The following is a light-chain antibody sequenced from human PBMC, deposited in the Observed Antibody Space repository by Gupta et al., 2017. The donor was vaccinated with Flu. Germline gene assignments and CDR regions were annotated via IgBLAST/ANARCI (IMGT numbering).Light chain of an antibody. V-gene: IGLV1-40*01. J-gene: IGLJ3*02. CDR3: QSYDNSLSGSKV. CDR1: DSNIAAPFG. CDR2: GNN. Sequence: QSVLTQPPSVSGVPGQRVTIYCTGSDSNIAAPFGVHWYQQLPGAAPTLLIYGNNKRPSGVPDRFSGSKSGMSASLVITGLQADDEAIYYCQSYDNSLSGSKVFGGGTKLTVL.